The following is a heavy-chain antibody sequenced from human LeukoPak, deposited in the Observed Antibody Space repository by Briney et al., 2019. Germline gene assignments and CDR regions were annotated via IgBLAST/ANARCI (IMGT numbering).Heavy chain of an antibody. Sequence: PSETLSLTCAVYGGSFSGYYWSWIRQPPGKGLEWIGEINHSGSTNYNPSLKSRVTISVDTSKNQFSLKLSSVTAADTAVYYCATGYYDFWSGYPYYFDYWGQGTLVTVSS. J-gene: IGHJ4*02. V-gene: IGHV4-34*01. CDR1: GGSFSGYY. D-gene: IGHD3-3*01. CDR3: ATGYYDFWSGYPYYFDY. CDR2: INHSGST.